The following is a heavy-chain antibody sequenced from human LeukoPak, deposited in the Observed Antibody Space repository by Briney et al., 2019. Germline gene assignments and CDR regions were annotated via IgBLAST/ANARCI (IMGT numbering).Heavy chain of an antibody. J-gene: IGHJ3*02. CDR1: GDSVSRNSAA. D-gene: IGHD2-15*01. V-gene: IGHV6-1*01. CDR3: VGCSGGSCHSGAFGI. CDR2: ANYRSKWYY. Sequence: SQTLSLTCAISGDSVSRNSAAWNWIRQSPSRGLEWLARANYRSKWYYDYAISVKSRMSINTDSSRNQFTLQLNSVTPEDTAVYYCVGCSGGSCHSGAFGIWGQGTMVTVSS.